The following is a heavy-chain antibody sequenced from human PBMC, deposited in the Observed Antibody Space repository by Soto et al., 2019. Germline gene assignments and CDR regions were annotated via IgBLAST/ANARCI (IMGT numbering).Heavy chain of an antibody. D-gene: IGHD4-17*01. J-gene: IGHJ2*01. V-gene: IGHV1-3*01. CDR1: GYTFTNHA. CDR3: DKCYGDQPDVHCFPRRRFSDL. CDR2: INAGKGDT. Sequence: ASVKVSCKACGYTFTNHAIHWVRQAPGQGLEWMGWINAGKGDTKYPQRFQGRATITRDTSASTAYMELSSLRSEDTAVYYCDKCYGDQPDVHCFPRRRFSDL.